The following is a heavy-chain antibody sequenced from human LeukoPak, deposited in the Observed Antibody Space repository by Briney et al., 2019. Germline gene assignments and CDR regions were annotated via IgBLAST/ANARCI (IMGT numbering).Heavy chain of an antibody. CDR2: INQDGSEE. Sequence: GGSLRLSCEASGLTFSRYWLAWVRQAPGKGLEWVANINQDGSEENYVDSVRGRFTLSRDNATNSLHLQMNGLRNEDTAVYHLVSRGCTAKAWFEGSVRCFDHWGGGARVTLSS. D-gene: IGHD3-16*01. V-gene: IGHV3-7*03. J-gene: IGHJ4*03. CDR1: GLTFSRYW. CDR3: VSRGCTAKAWFEGSVRCFDH.